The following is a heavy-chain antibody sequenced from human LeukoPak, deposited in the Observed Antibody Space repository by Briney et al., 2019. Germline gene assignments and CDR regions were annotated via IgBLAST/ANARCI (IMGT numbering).Heavy chain of an antibody. CDR1: GFTFSSYE. D-gene: IGHD2-15*01. V-gene: IGHV3-48*03. Sequence: GGSLRLSCAASGFTFSSYEMNWVRQAPGKGLEWVSYISSSGSTIYYADSVKGRFTISRDNAKNSLYLQMNSLRAEDTAVYYCAREAATVYFDYWGQGTLVTVSS. CDR2: ISSSGSTI. CDR3: AREAATVYFDY. J-gene: IGHJ4*02.